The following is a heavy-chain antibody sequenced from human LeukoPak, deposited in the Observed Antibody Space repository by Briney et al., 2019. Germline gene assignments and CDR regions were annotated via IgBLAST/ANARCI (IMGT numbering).Heavy chain of an antibody. CDR1: GFTFSSYA. CDR2: ISSSSSYI. V-gene: IGHV3-21*01. CDR3: ARDVGGAAAGRQPPYYYYGMDV. J-gene: IGHJ6*02. D-gene: IGHD6-13*01. Sequence: GGSLRLSCAASGFTFSSYAMSWVRQAPGKGLEWVSSISSSSSYIYYADSVKGRFTISRDNAKNSLYLQMNSLRAEDTAVYYCARDVGGAAAGRQPPYYYYGMDVWGQGTTVTVSS.